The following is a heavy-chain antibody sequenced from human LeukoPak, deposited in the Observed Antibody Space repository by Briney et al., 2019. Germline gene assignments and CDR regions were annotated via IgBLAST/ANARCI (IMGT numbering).Heavy chain of an antibody. J-gene: IGHJ6*03. CDR2: ISAYNGNT. V-gene: IGHV1-18*01. D-gene: IGHD2-2*01. CDR3: ARAGYCSSTSCYWVPYYMDV. CDR1: GYTFTSYG. Sequence: ASVKVSCKASGYTFTSYGISWVRQAPGQGLEWMGWISAYNGNTNYAQKLQGRVTMTTDTSTSTAYMELRSLRAEDTAVYYCARAGYCSSTSCYWVPYYMDVWGKGTTVTISS.